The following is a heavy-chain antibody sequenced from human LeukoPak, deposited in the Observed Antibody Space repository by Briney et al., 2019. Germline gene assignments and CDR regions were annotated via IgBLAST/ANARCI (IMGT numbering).Heavy chain of an antibody. J-gene: IGHJ5*02. D-gene: IGHD3-22*01. CDR2: INPSGGST. Sequence: ASVKVSCKASGYTFTSYYAHWVRQAPGQGREWMGIINPSGGSTSYAQKFQGRVTMTRDTSTNTVYMELSSLRSEDTAVYYCARGPFNYDTNGYYWVGNWFDPWGQGTLVTVSS. V-gene: IGHV1-46*01. CDR1: GYTFTSYY. CDR3: ARGPFNYDTNGYYWVGNWFDP.